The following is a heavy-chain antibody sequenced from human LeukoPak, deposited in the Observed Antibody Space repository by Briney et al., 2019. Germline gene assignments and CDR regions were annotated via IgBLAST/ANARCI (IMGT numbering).Heavy chain of an antibody. CDR1: GFTFSSYA. D-gene: IGHD2-15*01. J-gene: IGHJ4*02. Sequence: GGSLRLSCAASGFTFSSYAMHWVRQAPGKGLEWVAVISYDGSNKYYADSVKGRFTISRDNSKNTLYLQMNSLRAEDTAVYYCARTGQYCSGGTCYSGQFGFWGQGTLVTVSS. CDR3: ARTGQYCSGGTCYSGQFGF. CDR2: ISYDGSNK. V-gene: IGHV3-30-3*01.